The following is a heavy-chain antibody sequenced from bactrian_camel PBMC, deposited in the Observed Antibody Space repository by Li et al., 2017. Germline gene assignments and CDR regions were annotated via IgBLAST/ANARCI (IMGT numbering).Heavy chain of an antibody. CDR3: ARRVRGGANSSPEYDA. V-gene: IGHV3-1*01. CDR1: GNQFNTFC. Sequence: AASGNQFNTFCLGWIRQAPGKGLEWVSAISWSGDSTNYADSVKGQSTISRDNAENTLYLQLNGLKTEDTAMYYCARRVRGGANSSPEYDAWGLGTQVTVS. CDR2: ISWSGDST. J-gene: IGHJ4*01. D-gene: IGHD7*01.